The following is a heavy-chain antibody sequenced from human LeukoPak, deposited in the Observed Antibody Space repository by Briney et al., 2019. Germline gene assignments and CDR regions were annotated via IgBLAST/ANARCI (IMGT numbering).Heavy chain of an antibody. CDR2: ITSSGETT. Sequence: GGSLRLSCAASGFTFSIYAVSWVRQAPGKGLEWVSSITSSGETTYYAGSVKGQFTISTDNSKNTVYLQMNSLRAEDTAVYYCARDRPNYYGANGHYYRRDGDYWGQGTLVTVSS. J-gene: IGHJ4*02. CDR3: ARDRPNYYGANGHYYRRDGDY. V-gene: IGHV3-23*01. D-gene: IGHD3-22*01. CDR1: GFTFSIYA.